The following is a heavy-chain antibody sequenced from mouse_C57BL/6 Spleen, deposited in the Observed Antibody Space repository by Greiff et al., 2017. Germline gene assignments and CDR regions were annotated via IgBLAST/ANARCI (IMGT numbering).Heavy chain of an antibody. CDR2: IYPRSGNT. J-gene: IGHJ2*01. D-gene: IGHD4-1*01. CDR1: GYTFTSYG. V-gene: IGHV1-81*01. CDR3: ARLTWDYFDY. Sequence: QVQLQQSGAELARPGASVKLSCKASGYTFTSYGISWVKQRTGQGLEWIGEIYPRSGNTYYNEKFKGKATLTADKSSSTAYMELRSLTSEDSAVYFCARLTWDYFDYWGQGTTLTVSS.